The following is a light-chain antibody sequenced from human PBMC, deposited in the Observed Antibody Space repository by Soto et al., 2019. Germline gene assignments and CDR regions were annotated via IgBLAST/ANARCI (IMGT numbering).Light chain of an antibody. CDR3: SSYAVSNNYV. J-gene: IGLJ1*01. CDR2: DVS. Sequence: QSALTQPPSASGSLGQSVTISCTGTSSDVGGYKYVSWYQQYPGKAPKRIIYDVSQRHSGVPDRFYGSQCGNTASLTVSGRQFDDEADDYCSSYAVSNNYVFGTGTKVTVL. CDR1: SSDVGGYKY. V-gene: IGLV2-8*01.